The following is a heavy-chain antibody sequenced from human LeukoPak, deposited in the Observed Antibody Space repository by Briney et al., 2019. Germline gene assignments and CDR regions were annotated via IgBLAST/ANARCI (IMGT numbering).Heavy chain of an antibody. CDR2: INQSGST. V-gene: IGHV4-59*08. Sequence: SETLSLTCTVSGGSISFYWSWFRQSPGKGLEWIGQINQSGSTDYNPSLRSRVTISRDTSKNQFSLQLTSVTAADTAVYYCARHSDRWRYAMDVWGQGTTVTVSS. CDR1: GGSISFY. CDR3: ARHSDRWRYAMDV. J-gene: IGHJ6*02. D-gene: IGHD1-26*01.